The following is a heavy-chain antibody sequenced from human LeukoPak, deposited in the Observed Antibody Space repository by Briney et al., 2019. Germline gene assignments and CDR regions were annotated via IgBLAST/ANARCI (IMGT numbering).Heavy chain of an antibody. CDR2: IKQDGSEK. V-gene: IGHV3-7*01. CDR3: ARGGGTIFGVVLVPNPTFDY. J-gene: IGHJ4*02. Sequence: PGGSLRLSCAASGFTFSSYWMSWVRQAPGKGLEWVANIKQDGSEKYYVDSVKGRFTISRDNAKNSLYLQMNSLRAEDTAVYYCARGGGTIFGVVLVPNPTFDYWGQGTLVTVSS. D-gene: IGHD3-3*01. CDR1: GFTFSSYW.